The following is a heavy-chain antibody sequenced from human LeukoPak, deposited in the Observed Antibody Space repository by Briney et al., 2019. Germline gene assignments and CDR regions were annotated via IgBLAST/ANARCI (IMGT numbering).Heavy chain of an antibody. J-gene: IGHJ4*02. CDR3: ARHRAYSSSSPFDY. V-gene: IGHV4-59*08. CDR1: GGSICSLY. CDR2: IYYTGST. D-gene: IGHD6-6*01. Sequence: SETLSLTCSVSGGSICSLYWSWIRQPPGKGLEWIGYIYYTGSTNYNPSLKSRVTMFVDMSKNQFSLRLSSVTAADTAVYYCARHRAYSSSSPFDYWGQGTLVTVSS.